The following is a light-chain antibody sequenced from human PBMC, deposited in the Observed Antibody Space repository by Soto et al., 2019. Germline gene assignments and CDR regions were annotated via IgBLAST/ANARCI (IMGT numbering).Light chain of an antibody. Sequence: EIGLSQSACTLSSSPGERVTLSCRASQFVTSNYLAWYQQKPGQAPRLLIFGASIRDTGLPDRFSGGGSGTDFTLTISRLEPEDSAVYYCQQYGSSPGTFCQGTKVDIK. CDR1: QFVTSNY. CDR2: GAS. V-gene: IGKV3-20*01. J-gene: IGKJ1*01. CDR3: QQYGSSPGT.